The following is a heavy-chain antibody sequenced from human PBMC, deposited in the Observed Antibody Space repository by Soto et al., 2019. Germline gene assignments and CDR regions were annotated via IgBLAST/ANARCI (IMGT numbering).Heavy chain of an antibody. CDR2: ISIIGDYT. D-gene: IGHD4-4*01. Sequence: EVQLVESGGGLVKPGGSLRLSCAASGFTFSSYSINWVRQAPWKGLEWVSSISIIGDYTYYADSVKGRFTISRDNAKNSLFLQMDSLRAEDTAVYFCARDSKNRQDGMDVWGQGTTVTVSS. J-gene: IGHJ6*02. CDR1: GFTFSSYS. CDR3: ARDSKNRQDGMDV. V-gene: IGHV3-21*01.